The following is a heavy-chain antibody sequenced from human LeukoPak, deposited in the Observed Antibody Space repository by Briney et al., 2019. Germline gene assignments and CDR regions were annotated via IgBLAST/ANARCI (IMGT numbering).Heavy chain of an antibody. CDR3: ARLPKDTAMVAHAFDI. Sequence: SETPSLTCAVSGGSPSSSSYYWGWIRQPPGKWLGWIGSIYYSGSTYYNPSLKSRVTISVDTSKNHFSLKLSSVTAAGTAVYYCARLPKDTAMVAHAFDIRGQGTMVTVSS. CDR1: GGSPSSSSYY. J-gene: IGHJ3*02. D-gene: IGHD5-18*01. CDR2: IYYSGST. V-gene: IGHV4-39*01.